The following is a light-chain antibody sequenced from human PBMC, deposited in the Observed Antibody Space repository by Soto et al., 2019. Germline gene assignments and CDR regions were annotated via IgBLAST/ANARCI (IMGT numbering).Light chain of an antibody. CDR2: DVS. CDR3: SSYTSSSTLV. V-gene: IGLV2-14*01. CDR1: SSDVGFYNY. J-gene: IGLJ1*01. Sequence: QSVLTQPASVSGSPGQPITISCTGTSSDVGFYNYVFWYQQHPGKAPKLMIHDVSNRPSGVSSRFSGSKSGNTASLTISGLQADDEADYYCSSYTSSSTLVFGTGTKVTVL.